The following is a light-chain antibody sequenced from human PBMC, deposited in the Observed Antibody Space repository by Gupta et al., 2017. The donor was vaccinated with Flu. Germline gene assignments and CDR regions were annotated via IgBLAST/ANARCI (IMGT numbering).Light chain of an antibody. V-gene: IGKV1-8*01. Sequence: IRMTQSPSSFSASKGDRVNITCRASQDISSYLAWYQQKPGKAPKVLIYAASTLQSGVPSRFSGSGSGTDFTLTISCLQSEDFATYYCQQYYSYPRSFGQGTKLEIE. CDR3: QQYYSYPRS. CDR1: QDISSY. J-gene: IGKJ2*03. CDR2: AAS.